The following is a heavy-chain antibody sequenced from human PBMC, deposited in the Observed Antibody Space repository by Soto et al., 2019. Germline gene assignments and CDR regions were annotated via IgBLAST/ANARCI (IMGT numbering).Heavy chain of an antibody. D-gene: IGHD3-9*01. CDR1: GYALRDYS. J-gene: IGHJ3*02. CDR2: AGTSRKYI. CDR3: VRDRDWAFDI. V-gene: IGHV3-21*06. Sequence: PGGSLRLSCAASGYALRDYSMNWVRQAPGKGLEWVSYAGTSRKYIFYADSVRGRFTISRDDARNSVYLQLNSLRDEDTAVYYCVRDRDWAFDIWGQGTMVTVSS.